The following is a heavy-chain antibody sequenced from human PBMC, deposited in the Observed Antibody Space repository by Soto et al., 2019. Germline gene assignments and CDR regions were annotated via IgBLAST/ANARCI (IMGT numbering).Heavy chain of an antibody. CDR2: ISSSSFTI. CDR1: GFRFSDYS. J-gene: IGHJ4*01. V-gene: IGHV3-48*01. Sequence: GGSLRLSCAASGFRFSDYSMNWVRQAPGRGLEWVSYISSSSFTIHYADSVEGRFATSRDNAKNSLYLQMNSLRAEDTAVYYCARGLGDDPAGYWGQGTQVTVSS. CDR3: ARGLGDDPAGY. D-gene: IGHD2-21*02.